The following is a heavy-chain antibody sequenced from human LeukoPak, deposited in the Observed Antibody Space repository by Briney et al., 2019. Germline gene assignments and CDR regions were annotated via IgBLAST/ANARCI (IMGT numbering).Heavy chain of an antibody. V-gene: IGHV4-4*02. CDR1: GGSISSSNW. J-gene: IGHJ6*03. Sequence: SGTLSLTCAVSGGSISSSNWWSWVRQPPGKGLEWIGYIHYSGSTNYKSSLKSRVTISVDRSKNQFSLKLSSVTTADTAVYYCARVEEGYGSGRRENYYYYYMDVWGKGTTVTISS. CDR3: ARVEEGYGSGRRENYYYYYMDV. CDR2: IHYSGST. D-gene: IGHD3-10*01.